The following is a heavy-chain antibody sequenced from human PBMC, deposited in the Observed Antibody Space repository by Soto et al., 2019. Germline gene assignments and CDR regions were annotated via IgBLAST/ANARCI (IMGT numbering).Heavy chain of an antibody. D-gene: IGHD3-10*01. V-gene: IGHV1-2*02. CDR1: GYTFTGYY. CDR3: AREELLWFGESNGMDV. J-gene: IGHJ6*02. Sequence: QVQLVQSGAEVKKPGASVKVSCKASGYTFTGYYIHWVRHDPGQGLEWMGWINPNSGDTNYAQKFQGRVTMTRDTANSTAYMELRRLKSGDTAVYSCAREELLWFGESNGMDVWGQGTTVTVSS. CDR2: INPNSGDT.